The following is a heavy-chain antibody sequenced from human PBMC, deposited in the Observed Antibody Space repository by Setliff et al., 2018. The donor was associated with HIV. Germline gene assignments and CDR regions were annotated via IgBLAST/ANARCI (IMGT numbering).Heavy chain of an antibody. D-gene: IGHD1-1*01. CDR2: INSDGSNT. V-gene: IGHV3-74*01. J-gene: IGHJ4*02. CDR1: GFTLSNYW. CDR3: ASARIPTGGTSTSFDY. Sequence: LRLSCAASGFTLSNYWMHWVRQAPGKGLVWVSRINSDGSNTSYADSVKGRFTISRDNAKNTLYLQMNSLRAEDTAVYYCASARIPTGGTSTSFDYWGQGTLVTVSS.